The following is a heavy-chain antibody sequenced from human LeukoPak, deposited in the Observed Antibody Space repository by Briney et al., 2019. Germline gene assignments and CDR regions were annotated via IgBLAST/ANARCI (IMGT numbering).Heavy chain of an antibody. V-gene: IGHV3-NL1*01. CDR3: ATDSLGIFGRT. D-gene: IGHD3-3*01. CDR1: GFTFSSYA. CDR2: IYSGGST. J-gene: IGHJ5*02. Sequence: QSGGSLRLSCAASGFTFSSYAMHWVRQAPGKGLEWVLVIYSGGSTYYTDSVKGRFTISRDNPKNTLYLQMNSLRAEDTAMYYCATDSLGIFGRTWGQGTLVTVSS.